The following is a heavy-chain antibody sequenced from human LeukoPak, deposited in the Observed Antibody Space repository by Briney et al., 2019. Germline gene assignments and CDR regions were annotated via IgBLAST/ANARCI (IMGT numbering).Heavy chain of an antibody. CDR2: ISYDGSNK. CDR3: AKHPPMVRGVILGYFDY. D-gene: IGHD3-10*01. Sequence: GGSLRLSCAASGFTFSSYGMHWVRQAPGKGLEWVSFISYDGSNKYYADSVKGRLTISRDNSKNTLYLQMNSLRAEDTAVYYCAKHPPMVRGVILGYFDYWGQGTLVTVSS. CDR1: GFTFSSYG. J-gene: IGHJ4*02. V-gene: IGHV3-30*18.